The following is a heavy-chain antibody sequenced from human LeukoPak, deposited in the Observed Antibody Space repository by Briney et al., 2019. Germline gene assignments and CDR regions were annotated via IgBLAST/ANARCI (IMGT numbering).Heavy chain of an antibody. CDR3: TLTYYYDSSGYWDDAFDI. J-gene: IGHJ3*02. D-gene: IGHD3-22*01. Sequence: GGSLRLSCTASGFTFGDYAMSWVRQAPGKGLEWVGFIRSKAYGGTTEYAASVKGRFTISRDDSKSVAYLQMNSLKTEDTAVCYCTLTYYYDSSGYWDDAFDIWGQGTMVTVSS. V-gene: IGHV3-49*04. CDR1: GFTFGDYA. CDR2: IRSKAYGGTT.